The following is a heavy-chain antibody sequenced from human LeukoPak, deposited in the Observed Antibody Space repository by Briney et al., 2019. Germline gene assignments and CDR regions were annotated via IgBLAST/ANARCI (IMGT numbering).Heavy chain of an antibody. D-gene: IGHD2-15*01. CDR3: AKTRCSGGSCYVFDY. V-gene: IGHV3-23*01. Sequence: GGSLRLSCAASGFTFSSYAMSWVRQAPGQGLEWVSAISDSGGSTYYADSVKGRFTISRDNSKNTLYLQMNSLRAEDTAVYYCAKTRCSGGSCYVFDYWGQGTLVTVSS. CDR2: ISDSGGST. CDR1: GFTFSSYA. J-gene: IGHJ4*02.